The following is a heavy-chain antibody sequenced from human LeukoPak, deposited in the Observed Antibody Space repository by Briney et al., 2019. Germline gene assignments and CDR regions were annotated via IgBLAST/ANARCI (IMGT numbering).Heavy chain of an antibody. CDR1: GGSISSSSYY. CDR2: IYYSGST. Sequence: SETLSLTCTVSGGSISSSSYYWGWIRQPPGKGLEWIGSIYYSGSTYYNPSLKSRVTISVDTSKNQFSLKLSSVTAADTAVYYCARDRGYSYGIYWYFDLWGRGTLVTVSS. J-gene: IGHJ2*01. D-gene: IGHD5-18*01. V-gene: IGHV4-39*07. CDR3: ARDRGYSYGIYWYFDL.